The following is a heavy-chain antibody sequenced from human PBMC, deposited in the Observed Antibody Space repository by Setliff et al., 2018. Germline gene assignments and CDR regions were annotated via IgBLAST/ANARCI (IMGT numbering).Heavy chain of an antibody. J-gene: IGHJ4*02. V-gene: IGHV1-18*01. CDR3: ARSSAPSVVLAADFDF. CDR2: ISGYTGDT. CDR1: GFMFSTYG. Sequence: ASVKVSCKTSGFMFSTYGLSWVRQAPGQAPEWIGCISGYTGDTNYAPKFRDRVTLTIDPSSTTAYMELRSLKSDDAAFYYCARSSAPSVVLAADFDFWGQGTLVTVSS. D-gene: IGHD3-9*01.